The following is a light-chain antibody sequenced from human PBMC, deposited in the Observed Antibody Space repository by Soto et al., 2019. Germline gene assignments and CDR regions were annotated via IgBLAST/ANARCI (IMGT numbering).Light chain of an antibody. J-gene: IGKJ1*01. CDR3: QHFVNSLTWT. V-gene: IGKV3-20*01. CDR1: QSVSSTY. CDR2: GAS. Sequence: EIVLTQSPGTLSLSPGERATLYCRASQSVSSTYLICYQQKPGQAPRLLIYGASSRATGVPDRFSGGGSGTDFALTISRLEPEDFAVYYCQHFVNSLTWTFGQGTKVEIK.